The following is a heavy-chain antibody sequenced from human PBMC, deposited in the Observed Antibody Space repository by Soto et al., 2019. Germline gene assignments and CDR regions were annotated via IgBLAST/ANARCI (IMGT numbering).Heavy chain of an antibody. J-gene: IGHJ6*03. CDR1: GDTFTSYD. D-gene: IGHD3-10*01. Sequence: ASVKVSCKASGDTFTSYDINWVRQATGQGLEWMGWMDPNSGNTGYAQKFQGRVTMTRNTSISTAYMELSSLRSEDTAVYYCARAPPRYYGGLRYYYYMDVWGKGTTVTVSS. CDR3: ARAPPRYYGGLRYYYYMDV. CDR2: MDPNSGNT. V-gene: IGHV1-8*01.